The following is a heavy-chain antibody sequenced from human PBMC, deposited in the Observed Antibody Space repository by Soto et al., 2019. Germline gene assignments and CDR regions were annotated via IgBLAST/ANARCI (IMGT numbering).Heavy chain of an antibody. J-gene: IGHJ3*02. Sequence: GGSLRLSCAASGFTFSTYAMAWVRQAPGKGLEWVSGVSASGLNTDYADPVKGRFYISRDNSKNTVSLHMNSLRAEDTAVYYWARGYHYYDSSGYDKWDAFDIWGQGTMVTVSS. D-gene: IGHD3-22*01. CDR2: VSASGLNT. V-gene: IGHV3-23*01. CDR1: GFTFSTYA. CDR3: ARGYHYYDSSGYDKWDAFDI.